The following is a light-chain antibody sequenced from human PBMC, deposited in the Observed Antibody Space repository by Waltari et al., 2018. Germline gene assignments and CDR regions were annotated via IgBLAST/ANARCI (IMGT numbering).Light chain of an antibody. Sequence: EILLTQSPATLSLSPGERATLSCMASQSVSSYLAWYQQKPGQAPRLLLYDAFNRATGIPARFSGSGSGTDFTLTISSLEPEDFAVYYCQQRSNWPRLTFGGGTRVEIK. CDR2: DAF. V-gene: IGKV3-11*01. J-gene: IGKJ4*01. CDR1: QSVSSY. CDR3: QQRSNWPRLT.